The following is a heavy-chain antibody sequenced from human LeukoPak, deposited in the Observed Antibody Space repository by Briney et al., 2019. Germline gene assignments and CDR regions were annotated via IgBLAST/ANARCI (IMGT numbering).Heavy chain of an antibody. D-gene: IGHD6-6*01. CDR1: GFTFSGYA. CDR3: AASIETRGDY. J-gene: IGHJ4*02. V-gene: IGHV3-30-3*01. CDR2: ISYDGSNK. Sequence: GGSLRLSCAASGFTFSGYAMHWVRQAPGKGLEWVAVISYDGSNKYYADSVKGRFTISRDNSKNTLYLQMNSLRAEDTAVYYCAASIETRGDYWGQATLVTVSS.